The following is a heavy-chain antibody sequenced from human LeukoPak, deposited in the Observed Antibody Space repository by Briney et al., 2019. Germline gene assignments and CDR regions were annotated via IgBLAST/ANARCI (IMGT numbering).Heavy chain of an antibody. CDR3: VKETIAAAGTFDY. D-gene: IGHD6-13*01. CDR1: GFTFSSYA. CDR2: ISSNGGST. V-gene: IGHV3-64D*06. Sequence: GGSLRLSCSASGFTFSSYAMHWVRQAPGEGLEYVSSISSNGGSTYYADCVKGRFTISRDNSKNTLYLQMSSLRAEDTAVYYCVKETIAAAGTFDYWGQGTLVTVSS. J-gene: IGHJ4*02.